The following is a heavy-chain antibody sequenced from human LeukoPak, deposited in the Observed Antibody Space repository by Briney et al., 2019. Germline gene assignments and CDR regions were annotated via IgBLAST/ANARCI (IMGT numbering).Heavy chain of an antibody. V-gene: IGHV3-15*01. CDR3: TLGSRNFDY. D-gene: IGHD3-10*01. CDR1: GFTFSNAW. J-gene: IGHJ4*02. Sequence: GGSLRLSCAASGFTFSNAWMSWVRQAPGKGLEWVGRIKSKTDGCTTDYAAPVKGRFTISRDDSKNTLYLQMNSLKTEDTAVYYCTLGSRNFDYWGQGTLVTVSS. CDR2: IKSKTDGCTT.